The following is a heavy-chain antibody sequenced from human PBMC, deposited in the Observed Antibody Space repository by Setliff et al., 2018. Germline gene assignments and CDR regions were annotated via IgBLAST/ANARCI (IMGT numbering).Heavy chain of an antibody. Sequence: ASVKVSCKASGYNFPGYYLHWVRQAPGKGLEWMGWISPHTGNTQYAQKFQGRVTMTRDTSISTAYMELSSLRSNDTAFYYFARRAFIETITGYCFDLWGQGTQVTVSS. CDR1: GYNFPGYY. CDR3: ARRAFIETITGYCFDL. J-gene: IGHJ4*02. D-gene: IGHD1-20*01. CDR2: ISPHTGNT. V-gene: IGHV1-2*02.